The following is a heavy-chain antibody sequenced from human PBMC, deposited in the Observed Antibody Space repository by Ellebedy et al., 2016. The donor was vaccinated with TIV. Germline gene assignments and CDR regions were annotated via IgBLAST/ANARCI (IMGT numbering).Heavy chain of an antibody. CDR2: IYYSGST. CDR3: ARESDSQFYFDC. V-gene: IGHV4-59*12. Sequence: MPSETLSLTCTVSGGSISSYYWSWIRQPPGKGLEWIGYIYYSGSTNYNPSLKSRVTISVDTSKNQFSLKLSSVTAADTAVYYCARESDSQFYFDCWGQGTLVTVSS. CDR1: GGSISSYY. J-gene: IGHJ4*02.